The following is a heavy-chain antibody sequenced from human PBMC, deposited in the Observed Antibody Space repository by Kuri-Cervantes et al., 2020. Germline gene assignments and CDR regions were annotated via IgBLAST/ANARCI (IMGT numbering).Heavy chain of an antibody. CDR3: ARALSLGWYYFDY. V-gene: IGHV4-4*07. CDR1: GGSISSYY. J-gene: IGHJ4*02. Sequence: GSLRLSCTVPGGSISSYYWSWIRQPAGKGLEWIGRIYTSGSTNYNPSLKSRVTMSVDTSKNQFSLKLSSVTAADTAVYYCARALSLGWYYFDYWGQGTLVTVSS. CDR2: IYTSGST. D-gene: IGHD2-15*01.